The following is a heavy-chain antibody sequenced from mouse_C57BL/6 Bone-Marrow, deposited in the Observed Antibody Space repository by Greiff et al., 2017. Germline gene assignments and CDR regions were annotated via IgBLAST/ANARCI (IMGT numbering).Heavy chain of an antibody. CDR2: ISDGGSYT. D-gene: IGHD2-4*01. CDR1: GFTFSSYA. Sequence: EVQLVESGGGLVKPGGSLKLSCAASGFTFSSYAMSWVRQTPEKRLEWVATISDGGSYTYYPDNVKGRFTISRDNAKNNLYLQMIHLKSENTAMYYCARGVYYDYDGYFDVWGTGTTVTVSS. J-gene: IGHJ1*03. V-gene: IGHV5-4*01. CDR3: ARGVYYDYDGYFDV.